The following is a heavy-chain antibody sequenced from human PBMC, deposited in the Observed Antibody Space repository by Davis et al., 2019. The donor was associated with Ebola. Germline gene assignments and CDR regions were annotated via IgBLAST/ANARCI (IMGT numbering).Heavy chain of an antibody. V-gene: IGHV3-23*01. CDR3: SRGGAVKFDY. J-gene: IGHJ4*02. D-gene: IGHD4-17*01. CDR2: VSGSGTTT. CDR1: GFTFRTYA. Sequence: GESLKISCAASGFTFRTYAMNWVRQAPGKGLEWVSAVSGSGTTTSYADSVKGRFTISRDNSNNTLYLQMNSLRVEDTALYYCSRGGAVKFDYWGQGTLVTVSS.